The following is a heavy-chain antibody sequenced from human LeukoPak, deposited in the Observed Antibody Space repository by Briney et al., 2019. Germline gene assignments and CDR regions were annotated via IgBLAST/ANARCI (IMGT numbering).Heavy chain of an antibody. D-gene: IGHD3-3*01. CDR3: ARDVYDFWSGSHYGMDV. J-gene: IGHJ6*02. Sequence: GGSLRLSCAASGFTVSSNYMSWVRQAPGKGLEWVSVIYSGGSTYYADSVKGRFTISRDNSKNTLYLQMNSLRAEDTAVYYCARDVYDFWSGSHYGMDVWGQGTTDTVSS. V-gene: IGHV3-53*01. CDR1: GFTVSSNY. CDR2: IYSGGST.